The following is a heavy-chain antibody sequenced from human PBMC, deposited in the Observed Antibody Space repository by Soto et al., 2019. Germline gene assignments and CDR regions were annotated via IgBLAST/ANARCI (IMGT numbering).Heavy chain of an antibody. CDR2: ISGSGGST. J-gene: IGHJ5*02. V-gene: IGHV3-23*01. D-gene: IGHD3-22*01. CDR1: GFTFSSYA. Sequence: GGSLRLSCTASGFTFSSYAMSWVRQAPGKGLEWASAISGSGGSTYYADSVKGRFTISRDNSKNTLYLQMNSLRAEDTAVYYCAKGPYDSSGYYDFNWFDPWGQGTLVTVSS. CDR3: AKGPYDSSGYYDFNWFDP.